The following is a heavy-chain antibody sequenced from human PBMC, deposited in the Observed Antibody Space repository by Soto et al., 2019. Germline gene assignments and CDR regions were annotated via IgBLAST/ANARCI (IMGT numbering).Heavy chain of an antibody. CDR3: AKDPGDIVVVPAARVPLNWFDP. J-gene: IGHJ5*02. D-gene: IGHD2-2*01. CDR1: GFTFSSYA. Sequence: GGSLSLSCAASGFTFSSYAMSWVRQATGKGLEWVSAISGSGGSTYYADSVKGRFTISRDNSKNTLYLQMNSLRAEDTAVYYCAKDPGDIVVVPAARVPLNWFDPWGQGTLVTVSS. V-gene: IGHV3-23*01. CDR2: ISGSGGST.